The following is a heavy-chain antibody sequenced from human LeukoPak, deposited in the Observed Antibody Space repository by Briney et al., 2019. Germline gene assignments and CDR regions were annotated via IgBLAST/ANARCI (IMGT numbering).Heavy chain of an antibody. D-gene: IGHD5-18*01. CDR2: IRYDGSNK. V-gene: IGHV3-30*02. CDR1: GFTFSSYG. Sequence: PGGSLRLSCAASGFTFSSYGMNWVRQAPGKGLEWVAFIRYDGSNKYYADSVKGRFTISRDNSKNTLYLQMNSLRAEDTAVYYCAKDLLGSSYGYLDYWGQGTLVTVSS. J-gene: IGHJ4*02. CDR3: AKDLLGSSYGYLDY.